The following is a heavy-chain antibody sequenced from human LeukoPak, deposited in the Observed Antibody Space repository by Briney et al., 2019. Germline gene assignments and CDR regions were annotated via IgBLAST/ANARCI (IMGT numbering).Heavy chain of an antibody. CDR1: GGSFSGYY. V-gene: IGHV4-34*01. CDR3: ARGPSSRDYMDV. CDR2: INHSGST. D-gene: IGHD2-2*01. Sequence: PSETLSLTCAVSGGSFSGYYWSCIRQPPGKGLEWIGEINHSGSTNYNPSLKSRVTISVDTSKNQFSLKLSSVTAADTAVYYCARGPSSRDYMDVWGKGTTVTVSS. J-gene: IGHJ6*03.